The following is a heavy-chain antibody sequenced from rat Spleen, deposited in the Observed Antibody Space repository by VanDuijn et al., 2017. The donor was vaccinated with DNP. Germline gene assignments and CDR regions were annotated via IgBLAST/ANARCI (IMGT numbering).Heavy chain of an antibody. CDR2: INYSGST. V-gene: IGHV3-1*01. CDR1: GYSITSNY. D-gene: IGHD1-7*01. J-gene: IGHJ1*01. CDR3: ARWTRYFDY. Sequence: EVQLQESGPGLVKPSQSLSLTCSVTGYSITSNYWGWVRKFPGNKMEWIGLINYSGSTTYTPSLKSRISITRDTSKNQFFLHLDFVTTEDTATYYCARWTRYFDYWGPGTMVTVSS.